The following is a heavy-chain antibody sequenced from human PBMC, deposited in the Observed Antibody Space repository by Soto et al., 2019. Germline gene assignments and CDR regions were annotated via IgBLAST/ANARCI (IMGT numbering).Heavy chain of an antibody. V-gene: IGHV1-69*06. CDR1: GGTFSSYA. Sequence: SVKVSCKASGGTFSSYAISWVRQAPGQGLEWMGGIIPTFGTANYAQKFQGRVTITADKSTSTAYMELSSLRSEDTAVYYCARGTLDCGGDCNAFDIWGQGTMVTVSS. J-gene: IGHJ3*02. CDR3: ARGTLDCGGDCNAFDI. D-gene: IGHD2-21*02. CDR2: IIPTFGTA.